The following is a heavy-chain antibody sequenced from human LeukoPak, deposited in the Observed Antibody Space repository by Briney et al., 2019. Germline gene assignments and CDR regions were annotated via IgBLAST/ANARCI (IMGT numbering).Heavy chain of an antibody. J-gene: IGHJ4*02. CDR3: ARGSKGIGADFDY. CDR1: GFTFSSYG. Sequence: GGSLRLSCAASGFTFSSYGMHWVRQAPGKGLEWVAVIWYDGSNKYYADSVKGRFAISRDNSKNTLYLQMNSLRAEDTAVYYCARGSKGIGADFDYWGQGTLVTVSS. D-gene: IGHD3-3*01. V-gene: IGHV3-33*01. CDR2: IWYDGSNK.